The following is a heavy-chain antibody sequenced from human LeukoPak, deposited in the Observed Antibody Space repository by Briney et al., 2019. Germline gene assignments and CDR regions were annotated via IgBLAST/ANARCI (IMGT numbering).Heavy chain of an antibody. V-gene: IGHV6-1*01. Sequence: SQTLSLTCVLSGDSVSSKSGAWNWIRQSPSRGLEWLGRTYYRSEWFNDYEESVKSRMIIKSDTSKNQISLHLKSVSPEDTAVYYCASEQGGSFHHWGQGTLIFVSS. CDR2: TYYRSEWFN. CDR3: ASEQGGSFHH. CDR1: GDSVSSKSGA. D-gene: IGHD3-16*01. J-gene: IGHJ1*01.